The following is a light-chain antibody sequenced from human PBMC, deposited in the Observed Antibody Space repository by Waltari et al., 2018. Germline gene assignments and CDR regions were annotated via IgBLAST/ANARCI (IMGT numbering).Light chain of an antibody. Sequence: ALTQSPGSLSWTPGERVTLYCRAIQSVSSNYLAWYQQTPGQAPRLLIYDASNRAAGIADSFSGSGSGTDFTLTISRLEPDDVAVYYCQQYGRSPWTFGQGIKVEIK. CDR1: QSVSSNY. V-gene: IGKV3-20*01. CDR2: DAS. J-gene: IGKJ1*01. CDR3: QQYGRSPWT.